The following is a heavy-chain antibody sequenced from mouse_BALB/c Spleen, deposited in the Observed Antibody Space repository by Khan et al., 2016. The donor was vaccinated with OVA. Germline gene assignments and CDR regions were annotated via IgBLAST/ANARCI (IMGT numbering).Heavy chain of an antibody. Sequence: EVELVESGGDLVKPGGSLKLSCAASGFTFSTYGMSWVRQTPDKRLEWVATVSSGGHYTYYPDTVKGRFTISRDNAKNTLYLQMSSLKSEDTAMFYCARIAYYYDSEGFAYWGQGTLGTVSA. D-gene: IGHD1-1*01. CDR1: GFTFSTYG. V-gene: IGHV5-6*01. CDR2: VSSGGHYT. CDR3: ARIAYYYDSEGFAY. J-gene: IGHJ3*01.